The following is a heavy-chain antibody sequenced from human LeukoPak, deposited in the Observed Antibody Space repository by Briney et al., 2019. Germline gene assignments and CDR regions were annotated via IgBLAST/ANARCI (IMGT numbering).Heavy chain of an antibody. J-gene: IGHJ4*02. V-gene: IGHV3-30-3*01. Sequence: GGSLRPSCAAPGFTFSSYAMHWVRQAPGKGLEWVAVISYDGSNKYYADSVKGRFTISRDNSKNTLYLQMNSLRAEDTAVYYCAKDGFGFWSHDYWGQGTLVTVSS. CDR3: AKDGFGFWSHDY. CDR2: ISYDGSNK. CDR1: GFTFSSYA. D-gene: IGHD3-3*01.